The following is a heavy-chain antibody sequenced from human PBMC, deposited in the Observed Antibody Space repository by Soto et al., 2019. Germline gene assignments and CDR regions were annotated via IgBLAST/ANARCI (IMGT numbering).Heavy chain of an antibody. CDR3: AKNQERELPRVIDF. V-gene: IGHV3-23*01. Sequence: GGSLRLSCATSGLTFSNYAMSWVRQAPGGGLEWVSSMSGSSSTTYYADSVRGRFTISRDRSKDTLYLQMSSLRAEDTALYYCAKNQERELPRVIDFWGQGTLVTVSS. CDR1: GLTFSNYA. J-gene: IGHJ4*02. CDR2: MSGSSSTT. D-gene: IGHD1-7*01.